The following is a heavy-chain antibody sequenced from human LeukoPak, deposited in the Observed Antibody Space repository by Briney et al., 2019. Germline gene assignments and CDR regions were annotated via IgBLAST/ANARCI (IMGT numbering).Heavy chain of an antibody. Sequence: PGTSLSLSCAASGFTFSSYGMHWVRQAPGKGLEWVAFIRYDGSNKYYADSVKGRFTISRDNSKNTLYLQMNSLRAEDTAVYYCAKCPFRDYGDYFDYWGQGTLVTVSS. CDR3: AKCPFRDYGDYFDY. D-gene: IGHD4-17*01. V-gene: IGHV3-30*02. J-gene: IGHJ4*02. CDR2: IRYDGSNK. CDR1: GFTFSSYG.